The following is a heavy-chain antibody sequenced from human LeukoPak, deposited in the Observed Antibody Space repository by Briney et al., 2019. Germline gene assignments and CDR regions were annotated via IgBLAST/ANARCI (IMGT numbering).Heavy chain of an antibody. J-gene: IGHJ6*02. CDR3: ARGRSNYYGMDV. Sequence: SETLSLTCSVSDGSINSYYWNWIRRPPGKGLEWIGYIYYNGNTNYSPSLKSRVTMSVDTSKNLFSLKVSSVAAADTAVYYCARGRSNYYGMDVWGQRTTVTASS. V-gene: IGHV4-59*01. D-gene: IGHD1-26*01. CDR1: DGSINSYY. CDR2: IYYNGNT.